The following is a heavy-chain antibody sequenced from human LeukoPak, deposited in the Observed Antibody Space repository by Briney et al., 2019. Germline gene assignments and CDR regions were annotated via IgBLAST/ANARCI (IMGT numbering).Heavy chain of an antibody. CDR1: GGSISSYY. J-gene: IGHJ4*02. CDR3: AREVAAGDGGY. Sequence: SETLPLTCTVSGGSISSYYWSWIRQPAGKGLEWIGRIYTGGSTNYNPALKSRVTISLDTSKNQFSLKLSSVTAADTAVYYCAREVAAGDGGYWGQGTLVTVSS. CDR2: IYTGGST. V-gene: IGHV4-4*07. D-gene: IGHD5-12*01.